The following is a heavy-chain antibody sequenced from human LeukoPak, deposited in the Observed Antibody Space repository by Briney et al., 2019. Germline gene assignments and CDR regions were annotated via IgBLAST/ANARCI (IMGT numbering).Heavy chain of an antibody. J-gene: IGHJ4*02. CDR2: ISSSSSYI. Sequence: PGGSLRLSCAASGFTFSSYSMNWVRQAPGKGLEWVSSISSSSSYIYYADSVKGRFTISRDNAKNSLYLQMNSLRAEDTAVYYCAGVPAAAYYFDYWGQGTLVTVSS. D-gene: IGHD2-2*01. CDR3: AGVPAAAYYFDY. CDR1: GFTFSSYS. V-gene: IGHV3-21*01.